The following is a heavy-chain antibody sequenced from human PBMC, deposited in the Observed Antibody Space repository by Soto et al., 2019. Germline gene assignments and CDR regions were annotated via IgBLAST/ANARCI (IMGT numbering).Heavy chain of an antibody. CDR2: ISSSSYI. CDR3: ARVRGVMITFGGVPGMDV. Sequence: PGGSLRLSCAASGFTFSSYSMNWVRQAPGKGLEWVSSISSSSYIYYADSVKGRFTISRDNAKNSLYLQMNSLRAEDTAVYYCARVRGVMITFGGVPGMDVWGQGTTVTVSS. CDR1: GFTFSSYS. D-gene: IGHD3-16*01. J-gene: IGHJ6*02. V-gene: IGHV3-21*01.